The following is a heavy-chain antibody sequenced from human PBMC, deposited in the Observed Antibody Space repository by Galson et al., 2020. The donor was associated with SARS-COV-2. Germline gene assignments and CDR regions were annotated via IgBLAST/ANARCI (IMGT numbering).Heavy chain of an antibody. CDR3: ASKKRLLWFGELAQGYYYYYAMDV. CDR2: IYYSGST. CDR1: GGPISSGDYY. D-gene: IGHD3-10*01. V-gene: IGHV4-30-4*01. J-gene: IGHJ6*02. Sequence: SETLSLTCTVSGGPISSGDYYWSWIRQPPGKGLEWIGYIYYSGSTYYNPSLKSRVTISVDTSKNQFSLKLRSVTAADTAVYYCASKKRLLWFGELAQGYYYYYAMDVWGQGTTVTVSS.